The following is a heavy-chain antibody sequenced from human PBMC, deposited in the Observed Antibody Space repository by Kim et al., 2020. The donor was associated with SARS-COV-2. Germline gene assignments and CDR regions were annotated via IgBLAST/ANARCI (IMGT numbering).Heavy chain of an antibody. Sequence: YAQKFQGRVTMTEDTSTDTAYMELSSLRSEDTAVYYCATDPWYSGSYGVNWGQGTLVTVSS. V-gene: IGHV1-24*01. CDR3: ATDPWYSGSYGVN. J-gene: IGHJ4*02. D-gene: IGHD1-26*01.